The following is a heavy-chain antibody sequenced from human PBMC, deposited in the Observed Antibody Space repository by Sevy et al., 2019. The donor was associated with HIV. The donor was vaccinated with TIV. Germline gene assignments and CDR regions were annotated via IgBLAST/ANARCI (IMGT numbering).Heavy chain of an antibody. CDR1: GFSVSNSY. J-gene: IGHJ3*02. CDR3: ARLSVYYYDSSGYYTTGHAFDI. V-gene: IGHV3-53*01. Sequence: GESLKISCAASGFSVSNSYMSWVHQAPGKGLQWVSVIYSGDSTYYTDSVKGRFTISRDNSKNTLYLQMNSLRAEDTAAYYCARLSVYYYDSSGYYTTGHAFDIWGQGTMVTVSS. CDR2: IYSGDST. D-gene: IGHD3-22*01.